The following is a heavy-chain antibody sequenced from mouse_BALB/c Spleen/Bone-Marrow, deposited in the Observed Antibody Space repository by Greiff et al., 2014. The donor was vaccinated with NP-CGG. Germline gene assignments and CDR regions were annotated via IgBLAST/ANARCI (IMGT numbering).Heavy chain of an antibody. CDR1: GFSLTSYG. CDR2: IWSDGNT. V-gene: IGHV2-6*02. J-gene: IGHJ4*01. D-gene: IGHD1-1*02. CDR3: ARNPYGDYAMDY. Sequence: QVQLKESGPGLVAPSQSLSITCTVSGFSLTSYGVHWVRQPPGKGLEWLGAIWSDGNTTYNSALKSRLSISKDNSKSQVFLKMNSLQTDDTAMYYCARNPYGDYAMDYWGQGTSVTVSS.